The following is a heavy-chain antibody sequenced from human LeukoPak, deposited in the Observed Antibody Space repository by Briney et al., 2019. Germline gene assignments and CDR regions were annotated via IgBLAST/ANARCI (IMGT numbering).Heavy chain of an antibody. D-gene: IGHD6-13*01. CDR2: IMQDGSEK. J-gene: IGHJ5*02. Sequence: AGGSLRLSCAASGFTFSSYWMSWVRQAPGKGLEWVANIMQDGSEKYYVDSVKGRFTISRDNAKNSLYLQMNSLRAEDTAVYYCARLICIAAAGIFWFDPWGQGTLVTVSS. V-gene: IGHV3-7*01. CDR1: GFTFSSYW. CDR3: ARLICIAAAGIFWFDP.